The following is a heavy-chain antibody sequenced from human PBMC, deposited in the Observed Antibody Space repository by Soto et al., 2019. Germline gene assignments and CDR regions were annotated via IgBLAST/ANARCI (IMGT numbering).Heavy chain of an antibody. D-gene: IGHD3-10*01. J-gene: IGHJ4*02. CDR1: GSTFSSYA. Sequence: ELQLVESGGGFVQSGGSLRLSCEASGSTFSSYAMNWVRQAPGKGLEWISYISSTSGTIDYADSVKGRFTISRDNAKKSLYLQMNSLRDDDSAIYYCARDLGDGSGSFCCYFDYWGQGTQVTVSS. CDR3: ARDLGDGSGSFCCYFDY. V-gene: IGHV3-48*02. CDR2: ISSTSGTI.